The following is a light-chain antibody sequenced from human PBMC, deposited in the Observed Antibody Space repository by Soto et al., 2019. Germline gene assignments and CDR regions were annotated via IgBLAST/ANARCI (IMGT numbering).Light chain of an antibody. V-gene: IGKV3-20*01. J-gene: IGKJ5*01. CDR2: GAS. CDR3: QQYDDSIK. Sequence: EIVLTQSPDTLSLSPGDSATLSCRASQSVSSSYLAWYQQKPGQAPRLLIYGASSRATGIPDRFSGSGSGTDFTLTISRLEPEDFAVFYCQQYDDSIKFGQGTRLEIE. CDR1: QSVSSSY.